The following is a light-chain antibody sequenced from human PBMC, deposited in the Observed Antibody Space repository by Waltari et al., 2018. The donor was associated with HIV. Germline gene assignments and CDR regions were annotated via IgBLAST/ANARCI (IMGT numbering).Light chain of an antibody. CDR2: MND. V-gene: IGLV1-47*01. CDR3: ADWEDSLGGAV. J-gene: IGLJ2*01. Sequence: TPGQRVTISCSGSGSNIGTYSVNWYQHFPGTAPKLLIYMNDQRPSGVSGRFSGSQSGTSASLAISGRQYDEEDDYYCADWEDSLGGAVFGGGTKLTVL. CDR1: GSNIGTYS.